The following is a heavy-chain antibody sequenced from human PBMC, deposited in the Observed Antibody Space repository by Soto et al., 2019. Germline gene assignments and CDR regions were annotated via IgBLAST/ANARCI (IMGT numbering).Heavy chain of an antibody. J-gene: IGHJ4*02. Sequence: PGGSLRLSCAASGFTFSSYWMSWVRQAPGKGLEWVANIKQDGSEKYYVDSVKGRFTISRDNAKNSLYLQMNSLRAEDTAVYYCARVFHDFWSGYYPPYPSSSGYDYWGQGTLVTVSS. V-gene: IGHV3-7*04. CDR3: ARVFHDFWSGYYPPYPSSSGYDY. CDR1: GFTFSSYW. D-gene: IGHD3-3*01. CDR2: IKQDGSEK.